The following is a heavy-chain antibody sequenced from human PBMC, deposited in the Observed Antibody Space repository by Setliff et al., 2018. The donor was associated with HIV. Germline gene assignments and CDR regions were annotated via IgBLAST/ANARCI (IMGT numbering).Heavy chain of an antibody. CDR2: ISFGSRAI. J-gene: IGHJ4*02. Sequence: GGSLRLSCAASGFDFSSSQFNWVRQAPGKGLEWVSYISFGSRAIYYADSVKGRFTISRDDAKNSVFLRMNSLRAEDTAVYYCARDRHNWAVDYWGQGTLVTVSS. D-gene: IGHD1-20*01. CDR3: ARDRHNWAVDY. CDR1: GFDFSSSQ. V-gene: IGHV3-48*01.